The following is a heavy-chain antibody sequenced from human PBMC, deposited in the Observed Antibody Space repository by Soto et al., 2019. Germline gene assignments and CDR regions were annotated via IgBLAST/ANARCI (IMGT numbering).Heavy chain of an antibody. CDR1: A. CDR3: AKERDNGADRYYFDD. Sequence: AVPRVLQTQGKGLECVSSISGRGDSTYYADSVKGRFTISRDQSKNTLYLQMHSLRAEDTAVYFCAKERDNGADRYYFDDWGQGTLVTGSS. V-gene: IGHV3-23*01. D-gene: IGHD2-8*01. J-gene: IGHJ4*02. CDR2: ISGRGDST.